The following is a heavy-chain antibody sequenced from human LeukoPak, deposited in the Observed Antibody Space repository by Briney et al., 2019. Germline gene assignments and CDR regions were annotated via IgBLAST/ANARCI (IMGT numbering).Heavy chain of an antibody. V-gene: IGHV4-4*02. CDR3: ARGSIAAVGTRWFDP. D-gene: IGHD6-13*01. J-gene: IGHJ5*02. CDR1: GGSISSGHG. Sequence: SGTLSLTCGVSGGSISSGHGWSWVRQTPGKGLEWIGEIYHLGSTTYSPSLKSRVTISVDNSKNQFSLKLTSVTAADTAVYYCARGSIAAVGTRWFDPWGQGTLVTVSS. CDR2: IYHLGST.